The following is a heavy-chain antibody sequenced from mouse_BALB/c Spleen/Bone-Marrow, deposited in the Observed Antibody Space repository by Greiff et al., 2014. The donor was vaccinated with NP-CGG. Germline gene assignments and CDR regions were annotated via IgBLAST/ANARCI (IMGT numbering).Heavy chain of an antibody. J-gene: IGHJ2*01. CDR3: ARDWDEYYFDY. D-gene: IGHD4-1*01. Sequence: VQLQESGPELVKPGASVKMSCKASGYSFTSYYIHWVKQRPGQGLEWIGWIFPGSDNTKYNEKFKGKATLTADTSSSTAYIHLSSLTSEDSAVYFCARDWDEYYFDYWGQGTTLTVSS. CDR2: IFPGSDNT. V-gene: IGHV1-66*01. CDR1: GYSFTSYY.